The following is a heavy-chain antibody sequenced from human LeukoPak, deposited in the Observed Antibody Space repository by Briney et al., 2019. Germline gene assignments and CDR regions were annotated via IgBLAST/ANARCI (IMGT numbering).Heavy chain of an antibody. D-gene: IGHD2-2*01. V-gene: IGHV4-34*01. CDR2: INHSGST. Sequence: SETLPLTCAVYGGSFSGYYWSWIRQPPGKGLEWIGEINHSGSTNYNPSLKSRVTISVDTSKNQFSLKLSSVTAADTAVYYCASKSAARDPIDYWGQGTLVTVSS. CDR1: GGSFSGYY. J-gene: IGHJ4*02. CDR3: ASKSAARDPIDY.